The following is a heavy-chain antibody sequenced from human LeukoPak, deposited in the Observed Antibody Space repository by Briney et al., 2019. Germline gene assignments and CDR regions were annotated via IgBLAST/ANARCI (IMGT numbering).Heavy chain of an antibody. CDR1: GFTFSSYG. CDR3: AKDRGGSSQLGDAFDV. V-gene: IGHV3-9*01. Sequence: GGSLRLSCAASGFTFSSYGMSWVRQAPGKGLEWVSGISYGSDTIGYVDSVKGRFTISRDNAKNSLYLQMNSLRTDDTALYYCAKDRGGSSQLGDAFDVWGQGTMVSVSS. J-gene: IGHJ3*01. CDR2: ISYGSDTI. D-gene: IGHD2-15*01.